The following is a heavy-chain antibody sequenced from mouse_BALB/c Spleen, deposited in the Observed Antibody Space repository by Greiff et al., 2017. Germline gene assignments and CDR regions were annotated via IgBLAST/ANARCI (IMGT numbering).Heavy chain of an antibody. CDR2: IYPGSGST. J-gene: IGHJ1*01. D-gene: IGHD2-13*01. Sequence: VQLQQPGAELVKPGTSVKLSCKASGYNFTSYWINWVKLRPGQGLEWIGDIYPGSGSTNYNEKFKSKATLTVDTSSSTAYMQLSSLASEDSALYYCARGMTTWYFDVWGAGTTVTVSS. CDR3: ARGMTTWYFDV. V-gene: IGHV1-55*01. CDR1: GYNFTSYW.